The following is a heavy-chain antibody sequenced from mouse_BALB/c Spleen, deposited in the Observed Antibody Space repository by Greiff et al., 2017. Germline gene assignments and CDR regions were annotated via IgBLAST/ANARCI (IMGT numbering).Heavy chain of an antibody. D-gene: IGHD1-1*01. CDR1: GFTFSSYG. Sequence: EVKLVESGGDLVKPGGSLKLSCAASGFTFSSYGMSWVRQTPDKRLEWVATISSGGSYTYYPDSVKGRFTISRDNAKNTLYLQMSSLKSEDTAMYYCARQNFVYGSSYDYAMDYWGQGTSVTVSS. J-gene: IGHJ4*01. V-gene: IGHV5-6*01. CDR2: ISSGGSYT. CDR3: ARQNFVYGSSYDYAMDY.